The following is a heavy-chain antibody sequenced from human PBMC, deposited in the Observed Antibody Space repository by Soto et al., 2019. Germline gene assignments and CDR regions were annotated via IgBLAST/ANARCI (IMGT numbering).Heavy chain of an antibody. CDR3: ERLKELGFGEPLRYGMDF. J-gene: IGHJ6*04. CDR2: IIPIFGTA. Sequence: SVKVSCKASGGTFSSYAISWVRQAPGQGLEWLGGIIPIFGTANYAQKFEGRVTITADESTSTAYVELSSLRSEDTAVYDCERLKELGFGEPLRYGMDFWGKGPTVT. CDR1: GGTFSSYA. D-gene: IGHD3-10*01. V-gene: IGHV1-69*13.